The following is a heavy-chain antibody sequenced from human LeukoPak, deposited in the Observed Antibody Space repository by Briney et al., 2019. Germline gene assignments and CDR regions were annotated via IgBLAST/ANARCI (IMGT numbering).Heavy chain of an antibody. Sequence: SETLSHTCTVSGGSISSSSYYWGWIRQPPGKGLEWMGYIYYSGSTNYNPSLKSRVTISVDTSKNQFSLRVSSVTAADTAVYYCARHLNNCGDDCYIFDYWGQGTLVTVSS. CDR2: IYYSGST. CDR3: ARHLNNCGDDCYIFDY. V-gene: IGHV4-61*05. J-gene: IGHJ4*02. D-gene: IGHD2-21*01. CDR1: GGSISSSSYY.